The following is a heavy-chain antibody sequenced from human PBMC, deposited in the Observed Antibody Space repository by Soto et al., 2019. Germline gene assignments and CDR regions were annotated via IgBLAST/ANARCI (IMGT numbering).Heavy chain of an antibody. V-gene: IGHV3-23*01. Sequence: EVQLLESGGGLVQPGGSLRLSCAASGFTFSSYAMSWVRQAPGKGLEWVSAISGSGGSTYYADSVKGRFTIPRDNSKNXXDXQXXSRRAEGTAVYYCVNIGRHCSSTTCYDAYYFGMDVGGQGTTVTVT. CDR3: VNIGRHCSSTTCYDAYYFGMDV. CDR2: ISGSGGST. CDR1: GFTFSSYA. J-gene: IGHJ6*02. D-gene: IGHD2-2*01.